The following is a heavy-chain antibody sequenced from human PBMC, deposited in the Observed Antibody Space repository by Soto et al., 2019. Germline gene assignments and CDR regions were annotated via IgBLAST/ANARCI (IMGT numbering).Heavy chain of an antibody. CDR2: IWGDGSDK. CDR3: ARGGLAAAGTDWFDP. CDR1: GFTFSLYA. J-gene: IGHJ5*02. D-gene: IGHD6-13*01. Sequence: QPGGSLRLSCAASGFTFSLYAIHWVRQAPGKGLEWVAAIWGDGSDKKYADSVKGRVTMTTDTSTSTAYMELRSLRSDDTAVYYCARGGLAAAGTDWFDPWGQGTLVTVSS. V-gene: IGHV3-33*01.